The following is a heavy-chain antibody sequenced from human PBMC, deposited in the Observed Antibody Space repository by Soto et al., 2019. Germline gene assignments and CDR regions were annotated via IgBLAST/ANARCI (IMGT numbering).Heavy chain of an antibody. CDR1: GGSFNMYA. D-gene: IGHD3-16*01. J-gene: IGHJ4*01. V-gene: IGHV1-69*01. Sequence: QVELVQSGAQVKKPGSAVKVSCKASGGSFNMYAMNWVRQAPGHGLEWMGGIIPIFDAPRYSEQFQGRVTITVDESTSTGYMELSSVRSDDTAIYYCTRASGSGGVMGGFDYWGHGTLVTVSS. CDR2: IIPIFDAP. CDR3: TRASGSGGVMGGFDY.